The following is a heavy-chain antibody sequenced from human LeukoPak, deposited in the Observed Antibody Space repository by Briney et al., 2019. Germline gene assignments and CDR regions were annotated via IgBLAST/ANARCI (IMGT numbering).Heavy chain of an antibody. CDR2: ISSSSSTI. CDR3: ARLLEQYYFDY. D-gene: IGHD1/OR15-1a*01. J-gene: IGHJ4*02. CDR1: GFTFSSYS. V-gene: IGHV3-48*04. Sequence: GGSLRLSCAASGFTFSSYSMNWVRQAPGKGLEWVSYISSSSSTIYYADSVKGRFTISRDNAKNSLYLQMNSLRAEDTAVYYCARLLEQYYFDYWGQGTLVTVSS.